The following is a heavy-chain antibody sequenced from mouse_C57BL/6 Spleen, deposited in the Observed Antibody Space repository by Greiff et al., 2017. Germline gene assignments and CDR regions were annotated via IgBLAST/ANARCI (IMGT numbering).Heavy chain of an antibody. D-gene: IGHD1-1*01. CDR1: GYTFTDYE. J-gene: IGHJ4*01. CDR2: IDPETGGT. V-gene: IGHV1-15*01. CDR3: TRYYLPYYYAMYY. Sequence: VQLQQSGAELVRPGASVTLSCKASGYTFTDYEMHWVKQTPGHGLEWIGAIDPETGGTAYNQKFKGKAILTADKSSSTAYMELRSLTSEDSAVYYCTRYYLPYYYAMYYWGQGTSVTVSS.